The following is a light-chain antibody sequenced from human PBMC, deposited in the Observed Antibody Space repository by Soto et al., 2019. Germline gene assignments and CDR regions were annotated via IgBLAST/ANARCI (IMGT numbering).Light chain of an antibody. CDR3: QQYGTSPT. CDR2: GAS. V-gene: IGKV3-20*01. J-gene: IGKJ1*01. CDR1: QTVSSSY. Sequence: EIVLTQSPGTLSLSPGERATLSCRAGQTVSSSYLAWDQQIPGQAPRLLIYGASSRATGIPDRFSGSGSGTDFTLTISRLEPEDFAVYYCQQYGTSPTFGQGTKVEVK.